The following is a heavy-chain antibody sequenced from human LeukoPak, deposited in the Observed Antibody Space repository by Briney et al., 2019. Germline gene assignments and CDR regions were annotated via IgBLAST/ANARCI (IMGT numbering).Heavy chain of an antibody. D-gene: IGHD5-18*01. J-gene: IGHJ6*03. CDR3: ARDGISQGYSYGMYYYYYVYV. CDR2: IIISIIYI. Sequence: RGALRLSCAAPGFTPSTYIMNWVPQAPRKGLWWVSYIIISIIYIYYTDTLKGRVTISTDKTKKSHYLHKNSPRDQDTPVYYFARDGISQGYSYGMYYYYYVYVWGRGTTVTVSS. CDR1: GFTPSTYI. V-gene: IGHV3-21*01.